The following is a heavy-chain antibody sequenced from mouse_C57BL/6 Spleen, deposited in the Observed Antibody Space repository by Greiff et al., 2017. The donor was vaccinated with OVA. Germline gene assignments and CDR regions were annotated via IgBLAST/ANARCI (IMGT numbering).Heavy chain of an antibody. CDR3: ARGRIDGSSYWFAY. CDR1: GYTFTSYW. Sequence: QVQLQQPGAELVRPGSSVKLSCKASGYTFTSYWMHWVKQRPIQGLEWIGNIDPSDSETHYNQKFKDKATLTVDKSSSTAYMQLSSLTSEDSAVYYCARGRIDGSSYWFAYWGQGTLVTVSA. D-gene: IGHD1-1*01. V-gene: IGHV1-52*01. J-gene: IGHJ3*01. CDR2: IDPSDSET.